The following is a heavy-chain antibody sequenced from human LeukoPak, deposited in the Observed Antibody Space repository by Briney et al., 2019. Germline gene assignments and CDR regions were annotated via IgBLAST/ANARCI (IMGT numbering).Heavy chain of an antibody. CDR1: GFTFSSYA. J-gene: IGHJ4*02. CDR2: ISYDGSNK. D-gene: IGHD5-18*01. V-gene: IGHV3-30*04. CDR3: ARGLARTSMVTRGGVRFDY. Sequence: GGSLRLSCAASGFTFSSYAMHWVRQAPGKGLEWVAVISYDGSNKYYADSVKGRFTISRDNSKNTPYLQMNSLRAEDTAVYYCARGLARTSMVTRGGVRFDYWGQGTLVTVSS.